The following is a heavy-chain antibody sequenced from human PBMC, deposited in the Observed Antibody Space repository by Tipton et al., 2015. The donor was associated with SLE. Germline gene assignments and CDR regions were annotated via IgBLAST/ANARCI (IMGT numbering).Heavy chain of an antibody. Sequence: TLSLTCTVSGGSISSSSYYWSWIRQPPGKGLEWIGCISYSGSTNYNPSLRSRVTLSIDTSKNQFSLKVTSVTASDTAVYYCARGGGDSSSCQDFDHWGQGNSVTVSS. CDR3: ARGGGDSSSCQDFDH. CDR2: ISYSGST. CDR1: GGSISSSSYY. V-gene: IGHV4-61*01. D-gene: IGHD6-13*01. J-gene: IGHJ4*02.